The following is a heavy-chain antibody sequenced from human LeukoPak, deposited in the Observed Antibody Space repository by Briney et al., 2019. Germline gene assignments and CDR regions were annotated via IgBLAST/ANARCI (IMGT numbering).Heavy chain of an antibody. V-gene: IGHV3-48*04. D-gene: IGHD2-21*02. CDR2: ISSSGSTI. CDR3: ARADCGGDCYFPYYFDY. CDR1: GFTFSTYS. J-gene: IGHJ4*02. Sequence: GGSLRLSCAASGFTFSTYSMNWVRQAPGKGLEWVSYISSSGSTIYYADSVKGRFTISRDNAKNSLYLQMNSLRAEDTAVYYCARADCGGDCYFPYYFDYWGQGTLVTVSS.